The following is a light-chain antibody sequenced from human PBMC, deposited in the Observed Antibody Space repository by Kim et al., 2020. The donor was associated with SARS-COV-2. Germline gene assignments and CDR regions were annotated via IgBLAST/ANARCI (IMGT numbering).Light chain of an antibody. Sequence: SASVGDKVTITCRSSQTIDTYLNWYRHKPGKAPELLIYAASSLQFGVPSRFRGSGSGTVFTLTISSLQPEDVATYYCQQSYTTLYTFGQGTKLEI. CDR2: AAS. CDR3: QQSYTTLYT. V-gene: IGKV1-39*01. CDR1: QTIDTY. J-gene: IGKJ2*01.